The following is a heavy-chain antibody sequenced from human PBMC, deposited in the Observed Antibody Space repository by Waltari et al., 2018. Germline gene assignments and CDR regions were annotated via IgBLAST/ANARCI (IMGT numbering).Heavy chain of an antibody. CDR1: GSTSSRFW. V-gene: IGHV3-7*01. D-gene: IGHD3-16*01. CDR3: VRDDDGGMGAV. J-gene: IGHJ6*02. Sequence: EVQLVESGGGLVQPGGSLRPSCAASGSTSSRFWMSWVRQAPGKGLEWVANIYQDGSVKNYVDSVKGRFTTSRDNARNSLYLQMNSLRADDTAVYYCVRDDDGGMGAVWGQGTTVTVSS. CDR2: IYQDGSVK.